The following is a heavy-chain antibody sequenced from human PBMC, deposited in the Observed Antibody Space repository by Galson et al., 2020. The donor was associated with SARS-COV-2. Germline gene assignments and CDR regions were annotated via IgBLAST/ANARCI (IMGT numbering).Heavy chain of an antibody. V-gene: IGHV4-31*03. Sequence: ETSETLSLTCTVSDDSISGGGYYWTWIRQHPGKGLEWIGYIFYTGNTYYNPSLKSRVAMSVDTSKNQFSLKLSSVTAADTAVYYCARVPSYGGGRLTFDYWGQGTLVTVSS. CDR2: IFYTGNT. D-gene: IGHD3-16*01. CDR3: ARVPSYGGGRLTFDY. CDR1: DDSISGGGYY. J-gene: IGHJ4*02.